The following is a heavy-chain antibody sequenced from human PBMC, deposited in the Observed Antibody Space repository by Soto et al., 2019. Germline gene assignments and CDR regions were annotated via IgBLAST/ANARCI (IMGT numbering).Heavy chain of an antibody. D-gene: IGHD3-3*01. CDR1: GGTFSSYT. Sequence: QVQLVQSGAEVKKPGSSVKVSCKASGGTFSSYTISWVRQAPGQGLEWMGRIIPILGIANYAQKFQGRVTITADKSTSTAYMELSSLRSEDTAVYYCASPYDFWSGYPLVYWGQGTLVTVSS. CDR3: ASPYDFWSGYPLVY. CDR2: IIPILGIA. J-gene: IGHJ4*02. V-gene: IGHV1-69*02.